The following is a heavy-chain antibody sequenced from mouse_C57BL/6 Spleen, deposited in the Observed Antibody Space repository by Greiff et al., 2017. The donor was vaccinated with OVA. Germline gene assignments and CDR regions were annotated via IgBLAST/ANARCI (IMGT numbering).Heavy chain of an antibody. CDR2: INPSCGYT. D-gene: IGHD4-1*01. CDR1: GYTFTSYT. Sequence: QVQLQQSGADLVRPGASVKMSCKASGYTFTSYTMHWVKQRPGQGLEWIGYINPSCGYTTYNQKFKDKATLTADKSSSTAYMQLSSLTSEESAVYYCARWELVDYWGQGTLVTVSA. V-gene: IGHV1-4*01. CDR3: ARWELVDY. J-gene: IGHJ3*01.